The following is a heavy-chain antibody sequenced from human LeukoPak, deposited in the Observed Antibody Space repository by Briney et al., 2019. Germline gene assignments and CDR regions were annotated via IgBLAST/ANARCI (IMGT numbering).Heavy chain of an antibody. CDR3: ERGSSGCDDYFDY. CDR1: GFTFSRYG. J-gene: IGHJ4*02. CDR2: VLYDGGTK. V-gene: IGHV3-30*03. D-gene: IGHD6-19*01. Sequence: GRSLRLSCVAPGFTFSRYGMHWVRQAPGKGLEWVAVVLYDGGTKYYADSAKGRFTISRDNSKITLYLQVNSLKAEDVAVYDCERGSSGCDDYFDYWGQGTLVTVSS.